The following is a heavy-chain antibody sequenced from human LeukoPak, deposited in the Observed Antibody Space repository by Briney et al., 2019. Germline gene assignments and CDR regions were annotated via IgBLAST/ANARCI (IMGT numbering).Heavy chain of an antibody. CDR3: AKDRRLRLGEFLERKETNWFDP. Sequence: GGSLRLSCAASGFTLSSYDMHWVRQAPGKGLEWVAVISYDGSNKYYADSVKGRFTISRDNSKNTLFLQMNSLRAEDTAVYYCAKDRRLRLGEFLERKETNWFDPWGQGTLVTVSS. J-gene: IGHJ5*02. D-gene: IGHD3-16*01. CDR1: GFTLSSYD. V-gene: IGHV3-30*18. CDR2: ISYDGSNK.